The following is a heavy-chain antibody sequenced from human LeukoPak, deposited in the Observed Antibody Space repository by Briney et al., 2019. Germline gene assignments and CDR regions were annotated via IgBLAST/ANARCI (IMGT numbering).Heavy chain of an antibody. CDR2: IKQDGSEK. V-gene: IGHV3-7*01. J-gene: IGHJ3*02. D-gene: IGHD6-19*01. CDR1: GFTFSSYR. Sequence: GGSLRLSCAASGFTFSSYRMNWVRQAPGKGLEWVANIKQDGSEKYYVDSVKGRFTISRDNAKNSLYLQMNSLRAEDTAVYYCAREQWPIGYAFDIWGQGTMVTVSS. CDR3: AREQWPIGYAFDI.